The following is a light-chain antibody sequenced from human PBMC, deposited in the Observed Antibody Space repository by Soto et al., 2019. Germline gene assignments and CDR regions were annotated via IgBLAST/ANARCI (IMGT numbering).Light chain of an antibody. CDR1: SSNIGSNY. CDR3: AAWDDSLSGWV. J-gene: IGLJ3*02. V-gene: IGLV1-47*01. Sequence: QSVLTQPPSASGTPGQRVTISCSGSSSNIGSNYVYWYQQLPGTAPKLLIYRNNQRPSGVPDRFSGSKSGTSASLAISGLRSEDEAYYYCAAWDDSLSGWVFGGWTQLTVL. CDR2: RNN.